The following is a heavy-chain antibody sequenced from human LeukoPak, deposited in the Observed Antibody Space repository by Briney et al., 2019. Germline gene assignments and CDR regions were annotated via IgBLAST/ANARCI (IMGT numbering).Heavy chain of an antibody. J-gene: IGHJ6*03. CDR1: EFTFGDYG. V-gene: IGHV3-30*02. CDR3: AKTNTYYDFWSGGYYYYYMDV. CDR2: IRFDGSNQ. D-gene: IGHD3-3*01. Sequence: GGSLRLSCAASEFTFGDYGMHWVRQTPGKGLEWVTFIRFDGSNQYYADSVKGRFTISRDNSKNTLYLQMNSLRAEDTAVYYCAKTNTYYDFWSGGYYYYYMDVWGKGTTVTVSS.